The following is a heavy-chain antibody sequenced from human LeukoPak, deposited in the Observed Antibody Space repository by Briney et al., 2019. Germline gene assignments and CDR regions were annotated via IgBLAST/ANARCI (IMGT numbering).Heavy chain of an antibody. V-gene: IGHV4-59*01. Sequence: SETLSLTCTVSGGSISSYYWSWIRQPPGKGLEWIGYIYYSGSTNYNPSLKSRLTISVDTSKNQFSLKLSSVTAADTAVYYCASIAVAGTMQADYWGQGTLVTVSS. CDR3: ASIAVAGTMQADY. CDR1: GGSISSYY. CDR2: IYYSGST. D-gene: IGHD6-19*01. J-gene: IGHJ4*02.